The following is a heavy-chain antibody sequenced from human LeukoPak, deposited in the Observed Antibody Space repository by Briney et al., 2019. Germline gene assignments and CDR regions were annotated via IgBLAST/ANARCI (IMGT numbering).Heavy chain of an antibody. CDR1: GFTFSSFA. CDR2: IYHSGST. Sequence: LRLSCAASGFTFSSFAMGWVRQAPGKGLEWIGYIYHSGSTYYNPSLKSRVTISVDRSKSQFSLKLSSVTAADTAVYYCARSLNYYGSGSNWFDPWGQGTLVTVSS. J-gene: IGHJ5*02. CDR3: ARSLNYYGSGSNWFDP. D-gene: IGHD3-10*01. V-gene: IGHV4-30-2*01.